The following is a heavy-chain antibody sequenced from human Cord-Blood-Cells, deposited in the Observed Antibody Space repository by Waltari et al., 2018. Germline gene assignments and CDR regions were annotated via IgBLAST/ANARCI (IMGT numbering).Heavy chain of an antibody. D-gene: IGHD3-16*01. CDR1: GYTLTELS. Sequence: QVQLVQSGAEVKKPGASVKVSCKVSGYTLTELSMHWVRQAPGKGLEWMGGFDPEEGETIYAQKFQGRVTMTEDTSTDTAYMELSSLRSEDTAVYYCATTHPVREMRSLAFDIWGQGTMVTVSS. CDR2: FDPEEGET. CDR3: ATTHPVREMRSLAFDI. J-gene: IGHJ3*02. V-gene: IGHV1-24*01.